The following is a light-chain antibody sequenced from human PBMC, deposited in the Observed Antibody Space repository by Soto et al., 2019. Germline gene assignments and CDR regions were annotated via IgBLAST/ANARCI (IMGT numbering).Light chain of an antibody. J-gene: IGKJ2*01. Sequence: EIVLTQSPATLSLSPGERATLSCRASQSVSSYLAWYQQKPGQAPRLLIYDASNRATGIPARFSGSGSGTDFTLTISSLEPEDFGVYYCQQRSNWPPYTFGSGTKLEIK. CDR1: QSVSSY. V-gene: IGKV3-11*01. CDR3: QQRSNWPPYT. CDR2: DAS.